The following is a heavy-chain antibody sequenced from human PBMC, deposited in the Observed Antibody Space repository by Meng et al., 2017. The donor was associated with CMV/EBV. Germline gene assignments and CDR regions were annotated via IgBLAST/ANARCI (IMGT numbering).Heavy chain of an antibody. CDR3: ARGGGPSSGYSSGWASGY. V-gene: IGHV3-21*01. J-gene: IGHJ4*02. CDR2: ISSSSSYI. D-gene: IGHD6-19*01. CDR1: GFTFSSYS. Sequence: GGSLRLSCAASGFTFSSYSMNWVRQAPGKGLEWVSSISSSSSYIYYADSVKGRFTISRDNAKNSLYLQTNSLRAEDTAVYYCARGGGPSSGYSSGWASGYWGQGTLVTVSS.